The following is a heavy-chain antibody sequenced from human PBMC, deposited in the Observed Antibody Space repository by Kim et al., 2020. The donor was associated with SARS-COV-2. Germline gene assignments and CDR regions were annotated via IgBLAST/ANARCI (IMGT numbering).Heavy chain of an antibody. V-gene: IGHV1-2*02. J-gene: IGHJ4*02. D-gene: IGHD3-16*01. CDR1: GYSFTAYH. CDR2: INPKSGGT. Sequence: ASVKVSCQASGYSFTAYHLHWVRQAPGQGLEWVGWINPKSGGTKFAQGFQGRITMTRDTSSDTAYMELTSLRSDDTAIYFCALMIVADLNCWGQGTQVAVSS. CDR3: ALMIVADLNC.